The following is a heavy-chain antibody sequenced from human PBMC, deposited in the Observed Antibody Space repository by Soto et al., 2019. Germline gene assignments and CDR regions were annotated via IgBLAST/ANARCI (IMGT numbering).Heavy chain of an antibody. Sequence: HPGGSLRLSCAASGFTFSGSAMHWVRQASGKGLEWVGRIRSKANSYATAYAASVKGRFTISRDDSKNTAYLQMNSLKTEDTAVYYCTRSLEYYYDSSGYYNTNFDYFDYWGQGTLVTVSS. CDR2: IRSKANSYAT. J-gene: IGHJ4*02. D-gene: IGHD3-22*01. CDR1: GFTFSGSA. CDR3: TRSLEYYYDSSGYYNTNFDYFDY. V-gene: IGHV3-73*01.